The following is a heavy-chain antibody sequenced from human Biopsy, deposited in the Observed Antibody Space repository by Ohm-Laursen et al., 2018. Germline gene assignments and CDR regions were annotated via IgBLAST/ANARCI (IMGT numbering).Heavy chain of an antibody. Sequence: SVKVSCKASGGTFTNHAVGWVRQAPGQGLEWVGSSIPLFNTANYADKFQDRVTLTADKSTTTAYMELSSLRSEDTAIYYCARFPLGAYDDSGSYRAVEHWYFDLWGRGTLVTVSS. CDR2: SIPLFNTA. V-gene: IGHV1-69*06. D-gene: IGHD3-22*01. CDR3: ARFPLGAYDDSGSYRAVEHWYFDL. CDR1: GGTFTNHA. J-gene: IGHJ2*01.